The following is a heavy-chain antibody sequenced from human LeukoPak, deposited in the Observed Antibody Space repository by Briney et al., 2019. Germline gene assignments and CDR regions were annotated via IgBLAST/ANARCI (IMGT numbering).Heavy chain of an antibody. CDR2: IYYSGST. CDR1: GDSISSSSYF. J-gene: IGHJ4*02. D-gene: IGHD3-10*01. CDR3: ARVCGSGSYYYFDY. Sequence: SETLSLTCTVSGDSISSSSYFWGCLRQHPGRGLECIVYIYYSGSTYYNPSLKSGVTISVDTSKNQFSLKLSSVTAADTAVYYCARVCGSGSYYYFDYWGQGTLVTVSS. V-gene: IGHV4-31*03.